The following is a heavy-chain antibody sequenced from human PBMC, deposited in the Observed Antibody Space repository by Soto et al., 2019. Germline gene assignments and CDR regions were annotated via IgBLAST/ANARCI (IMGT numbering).Heavy chain of an antibody. CDR3: AKVLTGQRMLTGYPDY. CDR2: ISYDGSNK. CDR1: GFTFSSYG. J-gene: IGHJ4*02. D-gene: IGHD3-9*01. V-gene: IGHV3-30*18. Sequence: QVQLVESGGGVVQPGRSLRLSCAASGFTFSSYGMHWVRQAPGKGLEWVAVISYDGSNKYYADSVKGRFTISRDNSKNTLYLQMNSLRAEDTAVYYCAKVLTGQRMLTGYPDYWGQGTLVTVSS.